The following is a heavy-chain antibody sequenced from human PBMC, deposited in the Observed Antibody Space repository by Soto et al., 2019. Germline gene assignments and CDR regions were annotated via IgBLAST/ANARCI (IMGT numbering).Heavy chain of an antibody. J-gene: IGHJ6*02. CDR2: IIPILRTV. D-gene: IGHD3-3*01. V-gene: IGHV1-69*01. Sequence: QVQLVQSGAEVKKSGSSVKVSCKASGGALSTHALIWVRQAPGQGLECRGGIIPILRTVNYAQKFQGRVTMTAYESKSPSYVELSSLRSEDTAVYYCATGVAVFWSGFYYDYGMDVWGQGTTVTVSS. CDR1: GGALSTHA. CDR3: ATGVAVFWSGFYYDYGMDV.